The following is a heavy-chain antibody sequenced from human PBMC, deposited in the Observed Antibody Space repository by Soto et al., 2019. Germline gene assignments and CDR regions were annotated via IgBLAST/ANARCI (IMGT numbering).Heavy chain of an antibody. V-gene: IGHV1-3*01. CDR2: INAGNGNT. CDR1: GYTFTSYA. Sequence: ASVKVSCKASGYTFTSYAMHWVRQAPGQRLEWMGWINAGNGNTKYSQKFQGRVTITRDTSASTAYMELSSLRSDDTAVYYCARDRLLVKTYYYDSSGYYFRGGGDYWGQGTLVTVSS. D-gene: IGHD3-22*01. J-gene: IGHJ4*02. CDR3: ARDRLLVKTYYYDSSGYYFRGGGDY.